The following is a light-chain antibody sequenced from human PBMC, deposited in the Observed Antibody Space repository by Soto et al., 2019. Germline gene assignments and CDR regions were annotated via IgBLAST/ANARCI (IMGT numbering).Light chain of an antibody. CDR3: CSYADSTVV. Sequence: QSALTQPASVSGSPGQSITISCTGTSSDVGTYYLVSWYQHHPGKAPKLMIYEATKRPSGASDRFSGSKSGNTASLTISGLQAEDEADYYCCSYADSTVVFGGGTKLTVL. CDR2: EAT. V-gene: IGLV2-23*01. J-gene: IGLJ2*01. CDR1: SSDVGTYYL.